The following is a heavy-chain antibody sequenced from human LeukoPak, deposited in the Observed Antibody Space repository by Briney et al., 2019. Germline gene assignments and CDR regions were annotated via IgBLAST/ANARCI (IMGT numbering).Heavy chain of an antibody. CDR2: INPNSGGT. Sequence: ASVKVSCKASGYTFTGYYMHWVRQAPGQGLEWMGWINPNSGGTNYAQKFQGWVTMTRDTSISTAYMELSRLRSDDTAVYYCARALGTTVGAGFDYWGQGTLVTVSS. V-gene: IGHV1-2*04. CDR3: ARALGTTVGAGFDY. J-gene: IGHJ4*02. CDR1: GYTFTGYY. D-gene: IGHD1-26*01.